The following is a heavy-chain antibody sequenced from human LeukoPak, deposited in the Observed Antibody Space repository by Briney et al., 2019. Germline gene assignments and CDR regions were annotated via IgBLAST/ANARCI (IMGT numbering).Heavy chain of an antibody. CDR3: ARGPTSTVTTYWFDP. V-gene: IGHV4-59*01. D-gene: IGHD4-17*01. CDR1: GGSISSYY. CDR2: IYYSGST. J-gene: IGHJ5*02. Sequence: SETLSLTCTVSGGSISSYYWSWIRQPPGKGLEWIGYIYYSGSTNYNPSLKSRVTISVDTSKNQFSLKLSSVTAADTAMYYCARGPTSTVTTYWFDPWGQGTLVTVSS.